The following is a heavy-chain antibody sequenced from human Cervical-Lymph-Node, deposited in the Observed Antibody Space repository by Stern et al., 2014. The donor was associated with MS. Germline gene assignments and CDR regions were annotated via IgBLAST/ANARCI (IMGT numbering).Heavy chain of an antibody. Sequence: QVQLQESGPGLVKSSESLSLTCTVSGGSVSSGSYYWSWIWQPPGKGLEWIGYIYYSGNTNYNPSLKSRVTISVDTSKNQFSLKLSSVTAADTAVYYCARDLLDSSHPLDYWGQGTLVTVSS. J-gene: IGHJ4*02. CDR3: ARDLLDSSHPLDY. CDR2: IYYSGNT. V-gene: IGHV4-61*01. D-gene: IGHD3-22*01. CDR1: GGSVSSGSYY.